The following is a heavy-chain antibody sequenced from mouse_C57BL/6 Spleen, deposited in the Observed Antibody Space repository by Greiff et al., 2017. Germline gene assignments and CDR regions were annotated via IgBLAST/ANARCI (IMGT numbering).Heavy chain of an antibody. D-gene: IGHD2-4*01. J-gene: IGHJ4*01. V-gene: IGHV1-82*01. CDR2: IYPGDGDT. CDR3: AGDYDGYAMDY. CDR1: GYAFSSSW. Sequence: VQLQQSGPELVKPGASVKISCKASGYAFSSSWMNWVQQRPGKGLEWIGRIYPGDGDTNYNGKFKGKATLTADKSSSTAYMQLSSLTSEDSAVYFCAGDYDGYAMDYGGQGTSVTVSS.